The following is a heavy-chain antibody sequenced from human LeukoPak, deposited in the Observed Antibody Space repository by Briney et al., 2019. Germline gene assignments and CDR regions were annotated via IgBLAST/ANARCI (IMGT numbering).Heavy chain of an antibody. CDR2: INWNGGST. D-gene: IGHD3-9*01. CDR1: GFTFDDYG. Sequence: GGSLRLSCAASGFTFDDYGMSWVRQAPGKGLEWVSGINWNGGSTGYADPVKGRFTISRDNAKNSLYLQMNSLRAEDTALYYCARARYFDWFYCYYMDVWGKGTTVTVSS. V-gene: IGHV3-20*04. CDR3: ARARYFDWFYCYYMDV. J-gene: IGHJ6*03.